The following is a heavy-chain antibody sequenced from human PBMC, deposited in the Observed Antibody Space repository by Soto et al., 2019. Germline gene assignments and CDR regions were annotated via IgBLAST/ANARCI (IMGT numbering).Heavy chain of an antibody. Sequence: SETLSLTCTVSGGSISSYYWSWIRQPPGKGLELIGYIYYSGRTNYNPSLQGRVTISGDRSNNHASLKLSAVTARDTSVYYCSTAQYDFSSAAISLYYGMGVWRQGNKVTVSS. J-gene: IGHJ6*02. D-gene: IGHD3-3*01. CDR3: STAQYDFSSAAISLYYGMGV. CDR2: IYYSGRT. CDR1: GGSISSYY. V-gene: IGHV4-59*01.